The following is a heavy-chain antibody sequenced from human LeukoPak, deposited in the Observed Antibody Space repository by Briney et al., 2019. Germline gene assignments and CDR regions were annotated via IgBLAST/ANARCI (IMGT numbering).Heavy chain of an antibody. V-gene: IGHV5-51*01. CDR1: GYSFTSYW. CDR2: IYCGDSDT. D-gene: IGHD2-21*01. CDR3: ASAGNLFPGDTFDY. Sequence: RGESLKTSGKRSGYSFTSYWIGWVRQMPGKGLEWMGIIYCGDSDTRYSPSCQGQVTISVDKSISTAYLQWSSLKASDTALYFCASAGNLFPGDTFDYRAEGTLVTVSS. J-gene: IGHJ4*02.